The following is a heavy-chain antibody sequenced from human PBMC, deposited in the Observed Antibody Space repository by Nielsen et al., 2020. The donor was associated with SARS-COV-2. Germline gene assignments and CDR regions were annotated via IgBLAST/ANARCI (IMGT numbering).Heavy chain of an antibody. J-gene: IGHJ4*02. Sequence: GESLKISCAASGFTFSSYSMNWVRQAPGKGLEWVSSISSSSSYIYYADSVKGRFTISRDNAKNSLYLQMNSLRAEDTAVYYCARDPCSGGSCDAGFDYWGQGTLVTVSS. CDR3: ARDPCSGGSCDAGFDY. D-gene: IGHD2-15*01. CDR1: GFTFSSYS. V-gene: IGHV3-21*01. CDR2: ISSSSSYI.